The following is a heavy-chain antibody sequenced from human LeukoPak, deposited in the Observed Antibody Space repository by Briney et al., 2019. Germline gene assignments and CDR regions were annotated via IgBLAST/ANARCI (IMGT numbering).Heavy chain of an antibody. CDR2: VHYSRST. D-gene: IGHD3-10*01. CDR1: GGSFSGYY. CDR3: ARTYYGSGSLYYYYYYMDV. J-gene: IGHJ6*03. Sequence: SETLSLTCAVYGGSFSGYYWSWIRQPPGKGLEWIGYVHYSRSTNYNPSLKSRVTISVDTSKNQFSLKLSSVTAADAAVYYCARTYYGSGSLYYYYYYMDVWGKGTTVTVSS. V-gene: IGHV4-59*01.